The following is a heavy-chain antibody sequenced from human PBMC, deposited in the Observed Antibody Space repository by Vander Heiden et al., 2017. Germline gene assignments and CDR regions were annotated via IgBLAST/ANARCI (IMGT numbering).Heavy chain of an antibody. CDR3: ARDVSSYSAYYYGMDV. CDR1: GLTFSNYN. D-gene: IGHD1-26*01. J-gene: IGHJ6*02. Sequence: EVQLVESGGGLVKPGGYLSPSCPAYGLTFSNYNMDWVRQAPGKGLELVSSISSSSSYIYYADSMKGRFTISRDNAKNSLYLQMNSLRAEDTAVYYCARDVSSYSAYYYGMDVWGQGTTVTVSS. V-gene: IGHV3-21*01. CDR2: ISSSSSYI.